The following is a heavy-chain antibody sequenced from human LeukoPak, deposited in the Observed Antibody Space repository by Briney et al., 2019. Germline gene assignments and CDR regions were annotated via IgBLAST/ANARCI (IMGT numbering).Heavy chain of an antibody. V-gene: IGHV4-39*01. Sequence: SETLSLTCTVSGGSISSSSYYWGWIRQPPGKGLEWIGSIYYSGSTYYNPSLKSRVTISVDTSKNQFSLKLSSVTAADTAVYYCARAIIAAAGSDAFDIWGQGTMVTVSS. D-gene: IGHD6-13*01. CDR2: IYYSGST. CDR3: ARAIIAAAGSDAFDI. J-gene: IGHJ3*02. CDR1: GGSISSSSYY.